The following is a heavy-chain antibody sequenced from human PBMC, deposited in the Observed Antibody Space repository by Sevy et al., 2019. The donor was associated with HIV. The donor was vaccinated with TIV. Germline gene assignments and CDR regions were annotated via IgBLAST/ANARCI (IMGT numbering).Heavy chain of an antibody. Sequence: GGSLRLSCAASGFTFSNAWMIWVRQAPGKGLEWVGRIKSKTDGETTDYAGSVKGRFTISRDDSKNTLYLQMNSLKSEDTAVYYCATGIVGAVAGSAVVFDYWGQGTLVTVSS. CDR1: GFTFSNAW. CDR3: ATGIVGAVAGSAVVFDY. CDR2: IKSKTDGETT. D-gene: IGHD6-19*01. J-gene: IGHJ4*02. V-gene: IGHV3-15*01.